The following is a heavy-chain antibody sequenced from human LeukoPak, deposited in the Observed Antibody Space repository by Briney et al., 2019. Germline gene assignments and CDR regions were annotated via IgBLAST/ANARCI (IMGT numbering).Heavy chain of an antibody. Sequence: PGGSLRLSCEVSGFTFSSHSMNWVRQAPGKGLEWVSYISSGSGTIYYADSVKGRFTIARDDSKNTLYLQMNSLRAEDTAVYYCARDYSGYEKAFDIWGQGTMVTVSS. D-gene: IGHD5-12*01. CDR3: ARDYSGYEKAFDI. CDR2: ISSGSGTI. V-gene: IGHV3-48*01. CDR1: GFTFSSHS. J-gene: IGHJ3*02.